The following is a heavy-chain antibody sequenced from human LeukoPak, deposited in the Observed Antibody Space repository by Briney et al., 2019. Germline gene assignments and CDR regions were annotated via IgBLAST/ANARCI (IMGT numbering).Heavy chain of an antibody. V-gene: IGHV3-30-3*01. J-gene: IGHJ4*02. CDR1: GVTFNRYA. D-gene: IGHD1-26*01. CDR3: AKDMGRSGSFTVFDD. Sequence: SGGSLRLSCAASGVTFNRYAMHWVRQAPGKGLEWVALISYDGNKKYYADFVRGRFSISRDNSKSTVSLQMDSLRVEDTALYYCAKDMGRSGSFTVFDDWGQGTPVTVSS. CDR2: ISYDGNKK.